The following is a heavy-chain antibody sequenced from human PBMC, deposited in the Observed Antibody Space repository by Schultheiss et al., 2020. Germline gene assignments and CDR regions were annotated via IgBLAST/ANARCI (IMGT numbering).Heavy chain of an antibody. D-gene: IGHD4-11*01. CDR1: GFTFSSSW. V-gene: IGHV3-30*03. CDR2: ISYDGSNK. J-gene: IGHJ6*02. Sequence: GGSLRLSCAASGFTFSSSWMHWVRQAPGKGLEWVAVISYDGSNKYYADSVKGRFTISRDNSKNTLYLQMNSPTDEDTAVYYCARVGDYSNYVYYYYGMDVWGQGTTVTVSS. CDR3: ARVGDYSNYVYYYYGMDV.